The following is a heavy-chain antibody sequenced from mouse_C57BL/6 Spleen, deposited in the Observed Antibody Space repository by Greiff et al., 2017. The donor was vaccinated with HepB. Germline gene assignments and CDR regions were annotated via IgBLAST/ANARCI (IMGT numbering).Heavy chain of an antibody. CDR3: VRNPGYAMDY. Sequence: EVQLVESGGGLVQPKGSLKLSCAASGFSFNTYAMNWVRQAPGKGLEWVARIRSKSNNYATYYADSVKDRFTISRDDSESMLYLQMNNLKTEDTAMYYCVRNPGYAMDYWGQGTSVTVSS. V-gene: IGHV10-1*01. CDR2: IRSKSNNYAT. J-gene: IGHJ4*01. CDR1: GFSFNTYA.